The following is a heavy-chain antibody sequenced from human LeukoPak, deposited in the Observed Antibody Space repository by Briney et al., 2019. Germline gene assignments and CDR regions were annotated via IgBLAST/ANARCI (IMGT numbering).Heavy chain of an antibody. J-gene: IGHJ6*03. D-gene: IGHD1-14*01. Sequence: VASVTVSLKASGYTFTVYYMHWVRQAPGQGLEWMGWINPNSGGTNYAQKSQGRVTMTRDTSISTAYMELSRLRSDDTAVYYCARDGGGNRSPSEDYYMDVWGKGTTVTVSS. V-gene: IGHV1-2*02. CDR2: INPNSGGT. CDR3: ARDGGGNRSPSEDYYMDV. CDR1: GYTFTVYY.